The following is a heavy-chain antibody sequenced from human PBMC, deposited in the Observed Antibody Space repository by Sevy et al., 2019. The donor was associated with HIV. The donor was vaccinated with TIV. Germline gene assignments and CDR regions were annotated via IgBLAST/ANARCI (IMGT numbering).Heavy chain of an antibody. CDR2: IRYDGSNK. V-gene: IGHV3-30*02. CDR3: ARGTPAFCTGGVCFNWFDP. CDR1: GITFSSYG. J-gene: IGHJ5*02. Sequence: GGSLRLSCAASGITFSSYGMHWVRQAPGKGLEGVAFIRYDGSNKYYAESVKGRFTISRDNSKNTLYLQMNSLGAEDTAVYYCARGTPAFCTGGVCFNWFDPWGQGTLVTVSS. D-gene: IGHD2-8*02.